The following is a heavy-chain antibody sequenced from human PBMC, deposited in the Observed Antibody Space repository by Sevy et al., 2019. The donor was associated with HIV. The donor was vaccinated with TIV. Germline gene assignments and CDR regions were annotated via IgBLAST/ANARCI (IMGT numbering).Heavy chain of an antibody. J-gene: IGHJ6*02. CDR3: AKGGGYDWGFYYYYGMDV. Sequence: VGSLRLSCAASGFSFSSYSVSWVRQAPGKGLEWVAVISYDGSNKYYADSVKGRFTISRDNSKNTLYLQMNSLRAEDTAVYYCAKGGGYDWGFYYYYGMDVWGQGTTVTVSS. V-gene: IGHV3-30*18. CDR2: ISYDGSNK. CDR1: GFSFSSYS. D-gene: IGHD5-12*01.